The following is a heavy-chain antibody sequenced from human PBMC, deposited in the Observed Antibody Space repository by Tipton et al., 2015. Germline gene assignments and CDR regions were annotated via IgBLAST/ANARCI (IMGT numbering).Heavy chain of an antibody. CDR3: ARGLLLWFGMSDY. CDR2: IHYSGNS. V-gene: IGHV4-59*08. Sequence: TLSLTCTVSGVSVNSYYWGWIRQPPGKGLEYIGYIHYSGNSNYNPSLKSRVTISLDTSKNQFSLKLNSVTAADTAVYYCARGLLLWFGMSDYWGRGTLVTVSS. J-gene: IGHJ4*02. D-gene: IGHD3-10*01. CDR1: GVSVNSYY.